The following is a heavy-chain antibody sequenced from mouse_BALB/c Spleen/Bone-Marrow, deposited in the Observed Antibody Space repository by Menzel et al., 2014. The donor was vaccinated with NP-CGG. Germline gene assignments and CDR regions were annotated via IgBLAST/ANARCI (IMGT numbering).Heavy chain of an antibody. CDR2: INPSNGRT. V-gene: IGHV1S81*02. CDR3: ARGGRYDERTWFDY. Sequence: VQLQQSGAELVKPGASVKLSCKASGYTFTSYWMHWVKQRPGQGLEWIGEINPSNGRTNYNEKFKSKATLTVDKSSSTAYMQLSSLTSEASAVYYCARGGRYDERTWFDYWGQGTLVTVSA. J-gene: IGHJ3*01. D-gene: IGHD2-14*01. CDR1: GYTFTSYW.